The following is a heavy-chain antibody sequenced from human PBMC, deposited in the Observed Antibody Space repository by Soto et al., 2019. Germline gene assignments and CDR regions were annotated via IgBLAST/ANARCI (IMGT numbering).Heavy chain of an antibody. CDR2: INAGNGNT. J-gene: IGHJ4*02. Sequence: ASVKVSCKASGYTFTSYAMHWVRQAPGQRLEWMGWINAGNGNTKYSQKFQGRVTIARDTSASTAYMELSSLRSEDTAVYYCARALFPDSSGYLFYWGQGTLVTVSS. CDR1: GYTFTSYA. V-gene: IGHV1-3*01. CDR3: ARALFPDSSGYLFY. D-gene: IGHD3-22*01.